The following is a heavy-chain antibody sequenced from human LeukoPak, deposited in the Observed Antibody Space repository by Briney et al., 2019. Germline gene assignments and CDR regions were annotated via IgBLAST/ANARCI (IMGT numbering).Heavy chain of an antibody. CDR2: IGITGNT. CDR1: RFTFSTYE. J-gene: IGHJ5*02. Sequence: GGSLRLSCTASRFTFSTYEMHWVRQATGKGLEWVSAIGITGNTYYLVSVKGRFTISRENAKNSLYLQMNSLRAGDTAVYYCARDLGTGSAYTNRFDLWGQGTLVTVSS. CDR3: ARDLGTGSAYTNRFDL. D-gene: IGHD3-22*01. V-gene: IGHV3-13*01.